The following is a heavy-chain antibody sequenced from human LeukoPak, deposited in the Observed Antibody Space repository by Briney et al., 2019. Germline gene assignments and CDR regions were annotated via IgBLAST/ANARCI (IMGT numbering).Heavy chain of an antibody. D-gene: IGHD5-18*01. CDR1: GFTFSSYA. CDR2: ISYDGSNK. Sequence: PGESLRLSCAAPGFTFSSYAMHWVRQTPGKGLEWVAVISYDGSNKYYADSVKGRFTISRDNSKNTLYLQMNSLRAEDMAVYYCARDHTADGNPDYWGQGTLVTVSS. J-gene: IGHJ4*02. V-gene: IGHV3-30*04. CDR3: ARDHTADGNPDY.